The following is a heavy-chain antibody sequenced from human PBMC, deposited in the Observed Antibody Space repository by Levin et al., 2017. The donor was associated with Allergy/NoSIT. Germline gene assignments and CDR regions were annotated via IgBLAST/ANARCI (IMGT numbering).Heavy chain of an antibody. D-gene: IGHD6-19*01. Sequence: GGSLRLSCAASGFTFSINWMSWVRQAPVKGLEWVASINQDASAAFYVDSVKGRFTISRDNAKNSLDLQMNSLRVEDTAMYYCARPHSAVTGIGWFDPWGQGTLVTVSS. CDR2: INQDASAA. V-gene: IGHV3-7*01. CDR3: ARPHSAVTGIGWFDP. J-gene: IGHJ5*02. CDR1: GFTFSINW.